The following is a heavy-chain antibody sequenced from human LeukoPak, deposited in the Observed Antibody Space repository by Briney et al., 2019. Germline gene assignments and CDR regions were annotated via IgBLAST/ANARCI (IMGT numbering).Heavy chain of an antibody. J-gene: IGHJ4*02. CDR1: GFTFSSFW. CDR2: VNSDGSNT. V-gene: IGHV3-74*01. Sequence: GGSLRLSCAASGFTFSSFWMLWVRQAPGKGLVWVSHVNSDGSNTVYADSVKGRFTISRDNAKNSLYLQMNSLRAEDTAVYYCARVRSPRYFDYWGQGTLVTVSS. CDR3: ARVRSPRYFDY.